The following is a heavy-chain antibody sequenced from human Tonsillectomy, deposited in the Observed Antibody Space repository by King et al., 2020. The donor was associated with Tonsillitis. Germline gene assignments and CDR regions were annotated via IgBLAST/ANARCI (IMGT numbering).Heavy chain of an antibody. CDR1: GGSVSSYF. CDR2: IYYSGST. V-gene: IGHV4-59*08. D-gene: IGHD3-22*01. Sequence: VQLQESGPGLVKPSETLSLTCTVSGGSVSSYFWSWIRQPPGKGLEWIGYIYYSGSTNYNPSLKSRVPISVDTSKNQFSLKLSPVTAADTAVYYCASSRMEYYYDSSGYSQASFNYWGQGTLVTVSS. J-gene: IGHJ4*02. CDR3: ASSRMEYYYDSSGYSQASFNY.